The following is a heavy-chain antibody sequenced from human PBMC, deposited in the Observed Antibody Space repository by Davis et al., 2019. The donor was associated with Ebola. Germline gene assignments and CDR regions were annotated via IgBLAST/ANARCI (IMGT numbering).Heavy chain of an antibody. D-gene: IGHD3-22*01. CDR2: IKQDGGEK. V-gene: IGHV3-7*01. J-gene: IGHJ6*04. CDR1: GFIFSHYW. Sequence: GESLKISCAASGFIFSHYWMSWVRQAPGKGPEWVAIIKQDGGEKYYADSVKGRFTISRDNSKNTLYLQMNSLRAEDTAVYYCAKGIVVFYGMDVWGKGTTVTVSS. CDR3: AKGIVVFYGMDV.